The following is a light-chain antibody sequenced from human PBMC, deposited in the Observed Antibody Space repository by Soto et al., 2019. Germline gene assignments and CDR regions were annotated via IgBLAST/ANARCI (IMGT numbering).Light chain of an antibody. CDR1: QSISND. J-gene: IGKJ5*01. Sequence: EIVLTQSPATLSLSPGERATLSCRASQSISNDFAWFQQKPGQAPRLLIYDTSNRASGIPARFSGSVSGTDLTLTISSLEPEDVAIYYWQQHSNCAPITFGQGTRLEIK. CDR3: QQHSNCAPIT. CDR2: DTS. V-gene: IGKV3-11*01.